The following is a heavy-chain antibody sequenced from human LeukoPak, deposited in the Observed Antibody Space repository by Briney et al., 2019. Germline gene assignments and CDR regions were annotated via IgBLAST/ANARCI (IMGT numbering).Heavy chain of an antibody. D-gene: IGHD3-10*01. Sequence: TGGSLRLSCAASGFTFSSYAMHWVRQAPGKGLEWVSGISWNSGSIGYADSVKGRFTISRDNAKNSLYLQMNSLRAEDTALYYCAKDIGPMVRGVIRWGQGTLVTVSS. J-gene: IGHJ4*02. CDR3: AKDIGPMVRGVIR. V-gene: IGHV3-9*01. CDR1: GFTFSSYA. CDR2: ISWNSGSI.